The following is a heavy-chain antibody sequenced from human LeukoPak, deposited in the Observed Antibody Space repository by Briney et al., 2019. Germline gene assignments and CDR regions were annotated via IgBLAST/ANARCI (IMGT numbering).Heavy chain of an antibody. CDR3: ARDRTTPNYGMDV. CDR2: SRNKANSYTT. D-gene: IGHD2-15*01. Sequence: PGGSLRLSCAASGFTSSDHYMDWVRQAPGKGLEWVGRSRNKANSYTTGYAASVKGRFTISRDDSKNSLYLQMNSLKTEDTAVYYCARDRTTPNYGMDVWGQGTTVTVSS. CDR1: GFTSSDHY. V-gene: IGHV3-72*01. J-gene: IGHJ6*02.